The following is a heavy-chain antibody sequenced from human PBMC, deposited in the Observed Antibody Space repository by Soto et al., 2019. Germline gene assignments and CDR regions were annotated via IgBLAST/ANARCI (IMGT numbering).Heavy chain of an antibody. J-gene: IGHJ6*04. CDR2: IYYSGST. D-gene: IGHD3-3*01. V-gene: IGHV4-31*03. CDR1: GGSISSGGYY. Sequence: PSETLSLTCTVSGGSISSGGYYWSWIRQHPGKGLEWIGYIYYSGSTYYNPSLKSRVTISVDTSKNQFSLKLSSVTAADTAVYYCARGLLYDFWSGYCDVWGKGTTVTVSS. CDR3: ARGLLYDFWSGYCDV.